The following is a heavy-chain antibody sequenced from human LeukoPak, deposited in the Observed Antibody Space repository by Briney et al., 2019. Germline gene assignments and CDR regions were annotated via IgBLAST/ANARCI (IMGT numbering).Heavy chain of an antibody. Sequence: SETLSLTCTVSGGSISSYYWSWIRQPAGKGLEWIGRIYTSGSTNYNPSLKSRVTMSVDTSKIQFSLDLSSVTAADTAVYYCARQKCTSTSCLTKNAFDIWGQGTMVTVSS. J-gene: IGHJ3*02. V-gene: IGHV4-4*07. CDR1: GGSISSYY. CDR2: IYTSGST. CDR3: ARQKCTSTSCLTKNAFDI. D-gene: IGHD2-2*01.